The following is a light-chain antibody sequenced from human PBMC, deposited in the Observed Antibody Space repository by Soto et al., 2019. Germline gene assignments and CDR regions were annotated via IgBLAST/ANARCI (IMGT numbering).Light chain of an antibody. CDR3: QTWGTDIHVE. CDR2: LNSDGSH. V-gene: IGLV4-69*02. CDR1: SGHSRNV. J-gene: IGLJ2*01. Sequence: QLVLTQSPSASASLGASVKLTCIRSSGHSRNVIAWQQQQPEKGPRYLMKLNSDGSHSKGDGIPDRFSGSSSGAERYLIISSLQSEDEADYYCQTWGTDIHVEFGGGTKVTVL.